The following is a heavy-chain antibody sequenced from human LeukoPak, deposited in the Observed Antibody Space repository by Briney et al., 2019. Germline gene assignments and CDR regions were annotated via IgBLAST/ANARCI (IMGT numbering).Heavy chain of an antibody. D-gene: IGHD1-7*01. CDR2: ISASGDVI. J-gene: IGHJ4*02. CDR3: VGSGNSAH. V-gene: IGHV3-23*01. Sequence: GGSLRLSCAASGFPFSSYGMSWIRQGPVKGVEWVSSISASGDVIFLVDSVKGRFIVSRDNSQNTLSLQMNSLRVEDTAIYYCVGSGNSAHWGQGTLVTVSS. CDR1: GFPFSSYG.